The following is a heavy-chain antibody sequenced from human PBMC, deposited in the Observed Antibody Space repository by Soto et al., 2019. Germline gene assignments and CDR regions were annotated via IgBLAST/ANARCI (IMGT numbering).Heavy chain of an antibody. Sequence: GGSLRLSCAASGFTFSSYDMHWVRQAPGKGLEYISAINSNGGITYYANSVKGRLTISRDNSKNTVYLQMGSLRVEDMAVYYCVRDTXFDCWGQGTLVTVSS. CDR3: VRDTXFDC. V-gene: IGHV3-64*01. CDR1: GFTFSSYD. CDR2: INSNGGIT. J-gene: IGHJ4*02.